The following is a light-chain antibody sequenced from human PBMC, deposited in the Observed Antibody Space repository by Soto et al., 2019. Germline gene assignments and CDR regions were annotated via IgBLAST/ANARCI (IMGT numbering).Light chain of an antibody. CDR1: SSDVGAYNF. J-gene: IGLJ1*01. CDR2: DVS. Sequence: QSALTQPASVSGTRGQSITISCTGTSSDVGAYNFVSWYQQHPGKLPKLMIFDVSRRPSGVSDRFSGSKSGNTASLTISGLQAEDEGDYYCRSYTSSSTNVFASGTKLTVL. CDR3: RSYTSSSTNV. V-gene: IGLV2-14*03.